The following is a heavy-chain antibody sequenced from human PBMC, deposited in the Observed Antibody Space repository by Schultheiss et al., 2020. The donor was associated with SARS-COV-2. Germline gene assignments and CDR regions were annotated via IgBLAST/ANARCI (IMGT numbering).Heavy chain of an antibody. Sequence: GGSLRLSCAASGFTFSSYWMSWVRQAPGKGLEWVANIKQDGSEKYYVDSVKGRFTISRDNAKNTLYLQMNSLRAEDTAVYYCAKLPDDIVVVPAAIRPKPGAFDIWGQGTMVTVSS. D-gene: IGHD2-2*02. CDR2: IKQDGSEK. CDR3: AKLPDDIVVVPAAIRPKPGAFDI. CDR1: GFTFSSYW. J-gene: IGHJ3*02. V-gene: IGHV3-7*01.